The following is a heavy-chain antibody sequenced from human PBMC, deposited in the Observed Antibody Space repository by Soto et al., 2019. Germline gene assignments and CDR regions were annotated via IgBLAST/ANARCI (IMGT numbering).Heavy chain of an antibody. V-gene: IGHV3-21*01. J-gene: IGHJ3*02. Sequence: GGSLRLSCAASGFTFSSYSMNWVRQAPGKGLEWVSSISSSSSYIYYADSVKGRFTISRDNAKNSLYLQMNSLRAEDTAVYYCARDLGPIVVVTATSFDAFDIWGPGTMVTVSS. CDR1: GFTFSSYS. CDR3: ARDLGPIVVVTATSFDAFDI. CDR2: ISSSSSYI. D-gene: IGHD2-21*02.